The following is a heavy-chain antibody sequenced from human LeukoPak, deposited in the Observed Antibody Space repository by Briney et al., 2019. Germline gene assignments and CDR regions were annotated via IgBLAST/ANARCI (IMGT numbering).Heavy chain of an antibody. J-gene: IGHJ5*02. CDR1: GYTFTSYD. CDR3: ARGHRPWFDP. V-gene: IGHV1-8*01. CDR2: MNPNNGNI. Sequence: ASVKVSCKASGYTFTSYDIHWVRQAAGQGLEWMGWMNPNNGNIHYAQKFQGRVTMTRNTSISTAYMELSSLRSEDTAVYYCARGHRPWFDPWGQGTLVTVSS.